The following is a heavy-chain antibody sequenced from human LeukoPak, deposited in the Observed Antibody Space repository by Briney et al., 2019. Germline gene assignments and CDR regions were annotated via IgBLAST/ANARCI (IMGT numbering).Heavy chain of an antibody. CDR1: GGSISSYY. CDR2: IFYSGST. Sequence: SETLSLTCTVSGGSISSYYWSWIRQPPGKGLEWIGYIFYSGSTNYNPSLKSRATISVDTSKNQFSLKLSSVTAADTAVYYCARHYVLRYFDIWGQGTMVTVSS. D-gene: IGHD3-9*01. J-gene: IGHJ3*02. V-gene: IGHV4-59*08. CDR3: ARHYVLRYFDI.